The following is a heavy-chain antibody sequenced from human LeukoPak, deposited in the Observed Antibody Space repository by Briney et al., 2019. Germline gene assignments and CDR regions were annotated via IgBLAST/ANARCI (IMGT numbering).Heavy chain of an antibody. CDR1: GYTFRDAW. D-gene: IGHD3-16*02. J-gene: IGHJ4*02. CDR3: TTDYTVGGVIVMAH. Sequence: GRSLRLSCAASGYTFRDAWMSWVRQAPGKGLEWIGRIKSKTVGGTADYAAPVKGRFTISRDDSQNTLYLQMNSLKTEDTAVYDCTTDYTVGGVIVMAHWGPGPLVTVSS. CDR2: IKSKTVGGTA. V-gene: IGHV3-15*01.